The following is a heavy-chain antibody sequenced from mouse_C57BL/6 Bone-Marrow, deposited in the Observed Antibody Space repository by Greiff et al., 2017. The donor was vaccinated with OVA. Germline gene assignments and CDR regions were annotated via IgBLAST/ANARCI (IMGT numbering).Heavy chain of an antibody. V-gene: IGHV14-1*01. CDR1: GFTIKDYY. Sequence: EVKLQESGAELVRPGASVKLSCTASGFTIKDYYMHWVKQRPEQGLEWIGRIDPEDGDTDYAPKFQGKATMTADTSSNTAYLQLSSLTSEDTAVYYCTTGDYWFAYWGQGTLVTVSA. CDR2: IDPEDGDT. D-gene: IGHD2-4*01. CDR3: TTGDYWFAY. J-gene: IGHJ3*01.